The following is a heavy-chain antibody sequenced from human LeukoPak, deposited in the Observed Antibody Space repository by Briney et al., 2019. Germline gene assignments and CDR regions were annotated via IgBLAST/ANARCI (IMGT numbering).Heavy chain of an antibody. CDR3: ARDSSDVRDDYGDF. CDR2: ISSSSSTI. Sequence: GGSLRLSCAASGFTFSSYSMNWVRQAPGKGLEWVSYISSSSSTICYADSVKGRFTISRDNAKNSLYLQMNSLRDEDTAVYYCARDSSDVRDDYGDFWGQGTLVTVSS. V-gene: IGHV3-48*02. CDR1: GFTFSSYS. D-gene: IGHD3-10*01. J-gene: IGHJ4*02.